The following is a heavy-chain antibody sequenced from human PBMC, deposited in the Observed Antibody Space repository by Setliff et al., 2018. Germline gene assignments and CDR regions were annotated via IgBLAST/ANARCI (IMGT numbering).Heavy chain of an antibody. CDR1: GFMFYTFG. CDR2: ISGYNGNT. CDR3: ARGPSAEDYVWGTYRLDY. D-gene: IGHD3-16*02. Sequence: GASVKVSCKTSGFMFYTFGFSWVRHVPEQGFEWMGCISGYNGNTNYAQKFQDRVTVTMDTSTSTVYMELRSLRSDDTAVYYCARGPSAEDYVWGTYRLDYWGQGTLVTVSS. J-gene: IGHJ4*02. V-gene: IGHV1-18*01.